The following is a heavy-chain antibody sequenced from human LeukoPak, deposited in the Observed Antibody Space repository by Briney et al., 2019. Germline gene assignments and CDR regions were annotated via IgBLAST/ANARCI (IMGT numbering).Heavy chain of an antibody. Sequence: ASVKVSCKASGYTFSSYGISWVRQAPGQGLEWMGWISAYNGNTNYAQKLQGRVTMTTDTSTSTAYMEPRSLRSDDTAVYHCARYRDYVWEYFDYWGQGTLVTVSS. V-gene: IGHV1-18*01. CDR3: ARYRDYVWEYFDY. J-gene: IGHJ4*02. CDR2: ISAYNGNT. CDR1: GYTFSSYG. D-gene: IGHD3-16*01.